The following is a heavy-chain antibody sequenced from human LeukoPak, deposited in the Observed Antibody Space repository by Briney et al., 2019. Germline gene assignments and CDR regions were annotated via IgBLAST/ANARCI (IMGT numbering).Heavy chain of an antibody. CDR2: IYHSGST. CDR3: ARGGPDYDILTGYYSYYFDY. CDR1: GYSISSGYY. Sequence: ASETLSLTCTVSGYSISSGYYWGCFRQPPGKGLEWIASIYHSGSTYYNPSLKSRVTISVDTSKNQFSLKLSSVTAADTAVYYCARGGPDYDILTGYYSYYFDYWGQGTLVTVSS. V-gene: IGHV4-38-2*02. D-gene: IGHD3-9*01. J-gene: IGHJ4*02.